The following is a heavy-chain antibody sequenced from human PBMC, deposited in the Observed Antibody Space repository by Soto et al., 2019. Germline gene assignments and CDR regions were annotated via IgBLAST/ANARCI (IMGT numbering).Heavy chain of an antibody. V-gene: IGHV4-30-4*01. CDR1: GGSISSGDYY. CDR2: IYYSGST. D-gene: IGHD3-3*01. J-gene: IGHJ6*02. CDR3: ARDPGDYDFWSGYYYGMDV. Sequence: SETLSLTCTVSGGSISSGDYYWSWIRQPPGKGLEWIGYIYYSGSTYYNPSLKSRVTISVDTSKNQFSLKLSSVTAADTAVYYCARDPGDYDFWSGYYYGMDVWGQGTTVTVSS.